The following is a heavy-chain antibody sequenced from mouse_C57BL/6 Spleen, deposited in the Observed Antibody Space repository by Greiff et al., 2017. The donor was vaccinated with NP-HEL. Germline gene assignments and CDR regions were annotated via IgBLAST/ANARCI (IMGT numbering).Heavy chain of an antibody. V-gene: IGHV1-18*01. CDR3: TRRNGYAMDY. CDR1: GYTFTDYN. J-gene: IGHJ4*01. Sequence: EVQLQQSGPELVKPGASVKIPCKASGYTFTDYNMDWVKQSHGKSLAWIGDINPNNGGNIYNQKFKGKAKLTVDKSSSTAYMELRSRTSEDTAVYYLTRRNGYAMDYWGPGASVTVSS. CDR2: INPNNGGN.